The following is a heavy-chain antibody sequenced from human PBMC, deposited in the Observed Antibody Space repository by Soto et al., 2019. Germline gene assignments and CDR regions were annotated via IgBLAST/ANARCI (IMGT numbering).Heavy chain of an antibody. D-gene: IGHD3-3*01. Sequence: ASVKVSCKASGYTFTRYGISWVRQAPGQGVEWMGLISAYNGNTNYAQKLQGRVTMTTDTSTSTAYMELRSLRSDDTAVYYCARGGFFGVVIPRHQEFDYWGQGTLVTVSS. CDR1: GYTFTRYG. V-gene: IGHV1-18*04. CDR2: ISAYNGNT. CDR3: ARGGFFGVVIPRHQEFDY. J-gene: IGHJ4*02.